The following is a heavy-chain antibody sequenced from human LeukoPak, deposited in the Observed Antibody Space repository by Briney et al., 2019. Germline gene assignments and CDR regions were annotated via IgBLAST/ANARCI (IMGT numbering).Heavy chain of an antibody. CDR2: ISGSGGST. Sequence: GGSLRLSCAASGFTFSSYAMSWVRQAPGKGLEWVSGISGSGGSTYYADSVKGRFTISRDNSKNTLILQMNSLRAEDTAVYYCAKDHLAIGYSSSWGYYFDYWGQGTLVTVSS. D-gene: IGHD6-13*01. CDR1: GFTFSSYA. CDR3: AKDHLAIGYSSSWGYYFDY. J-gene: IGHJ4*02. V-gene: IGHV3-23*01.